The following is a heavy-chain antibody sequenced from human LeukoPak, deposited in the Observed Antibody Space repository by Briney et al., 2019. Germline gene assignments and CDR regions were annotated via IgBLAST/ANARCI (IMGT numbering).Heavy chain of an antibody. D-gene: IGHD3-10*01. CDR1: GGTFSSYA. V-gene: IGHV1-69*04. CDR2: IIPILGIA. Sequence: VASVKVSCKASGGTFSSYAISWVRKAPGQGLEWMGRIIPILGIANYAQKFQGRVTITADKSTSTAYMELSSLRSEDTAVYYCARGTRAGSYYSDYWGQGTLVTVSS. J-gene: IGHJ4*02. CDR3: ARGTRAGSYYSDY.